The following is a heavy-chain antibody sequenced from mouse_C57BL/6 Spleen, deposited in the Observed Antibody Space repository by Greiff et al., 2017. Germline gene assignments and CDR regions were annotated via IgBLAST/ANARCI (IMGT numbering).Heavy chain of an antibody. D-gene: IGHD2-3*01. J-gene: IGHJ1*03. CDR1: GYTFTSYW. CDR2: IYPGSGST. CDR3: ARLDGSAWYFDG. Sequence: VQLQQPGAELVKPGASVKMSCKASGYTFTSYWITWVKQRPGQGLEWIGDIYPGSGSTNYNEKFKSKATLTVDTSSSTAYMQLSSLTSEDSAVYYCARLDGSAWYFDGWGTGTTVTVSS. V-gene: IGHV1-55*01.